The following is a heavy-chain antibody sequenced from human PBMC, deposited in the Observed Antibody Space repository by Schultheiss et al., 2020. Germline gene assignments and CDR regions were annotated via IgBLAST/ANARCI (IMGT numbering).Heavy chain of an antibody. CDR1: GGSISSGGYY. V-gene: IGHV4-31*03. J-gene: IGHJ4*02. CDR3: ARDRAQSNSGWPSYFDY. CDR2: IYYSGST. Sequence: SETLSLTCTVSGGSISSGGYYWSWIRQHPGKGLEWIGYIYYSGSTYYNPSLKSRVTISVDTSKNQFSLKLSPVTAADTAVYYCARDRAQSNSGWPSYFDYWGQGTLVTVSA. D-gene: IGHD5-12*01.